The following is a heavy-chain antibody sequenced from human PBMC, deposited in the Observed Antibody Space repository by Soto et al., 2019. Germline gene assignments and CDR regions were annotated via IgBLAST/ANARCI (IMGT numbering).Heavy chain of an antibody. CDR1: GGSIGGRH. J-gene: IGHJ4*02. D-gene: IGHD3-9*01. Sequence: SETLSLTCTVSGGSIGGRHWGWIRQPPGKGLEWIGYVYCSGSSTSNPSLKSRVTMSADTSKNQLSLKVRSVTAADTAVYYCARVGERWQYFDWFYYFDSWGQGALVTVSS. CDR2: VYCSGSS. CDR3: ARVGERWQYFDWFYYFDS. V-gene: IGHV4-59*11.